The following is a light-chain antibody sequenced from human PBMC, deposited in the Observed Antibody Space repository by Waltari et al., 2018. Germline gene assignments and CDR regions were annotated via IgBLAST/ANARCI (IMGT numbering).Light chain of an antibody. J-gene: IGKJ2*01. CDR3: RQVIQTPPDT. CDR1: QSLLHTNGKNY. V-gene: IGKV2-28*01. CDR2: LGS. Sequence: DIVMTQSPLSLPVTPGEPASISCRSSQSLLHTNGKNYLDWYLQKPGQSPQLLIYLGSNRASGVSDRCSSSGSVTDFTLKISRGEADDVVVYYCRQVIQTPPDTFGHGTKLEIK.